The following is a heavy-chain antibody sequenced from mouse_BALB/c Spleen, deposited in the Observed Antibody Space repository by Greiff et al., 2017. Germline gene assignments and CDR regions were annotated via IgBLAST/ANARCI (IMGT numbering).Heavy chain of an antibody. Sequence: VQLQQSGAELVKPGASVKLSCTASGFTFTDSYMHWVKQRPEQGLEWIGRIDPANGNTKYDPKFQGKATITADTSSNTAYLQLSSLTSEDTAVYYCAYYYGSSEDYYALDYWGQGTSVTVSS. CDR2: IDPANGNT. CDR3: AYYYGSSEDYYALDY. V-gene: IGHV14-3*02. CDR1: GFTFTDSY. D-gene: IGHD1-1*01. J-gene: IGHJ4*01.